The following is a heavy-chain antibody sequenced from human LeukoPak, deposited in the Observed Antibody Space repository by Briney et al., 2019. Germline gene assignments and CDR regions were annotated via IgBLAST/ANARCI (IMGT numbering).Heavy chain of an antibody. J-gene: IGHJ4*02. CDR3: ARDGPSDY. Sequence: GSLRLSCAASALTFSSYWMSWVRQAPGKGLEWVANIKQDGSEKYYVDSVKGRFTISRDNAKNSLYLQMNSLRAEDTAVYYCARDGPSDYWGQGTLVTVSS. CDR1: ALTFSSYW. V-gene: IGHV3-7*03. CDR2: IKQDGSEK.